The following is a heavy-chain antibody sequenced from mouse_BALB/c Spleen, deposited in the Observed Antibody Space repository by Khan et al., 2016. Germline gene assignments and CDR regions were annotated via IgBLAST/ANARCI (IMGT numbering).Heavy chain of an antibody. CDR3: ARPRFAY. Sequence: QVQLKQSGAELAKPGASVKMSCKASGYTFTGYWMHWVKQRPGQGLEWIGYINPSTGYTEYNEKFKDKATLTADKSSSTAYMQLSSLTSEDSAVYYGARPRFAYWGQGTLVTVSA. V-gene: IGHV1-7*01. CDR2: INPSTGYT. J-gene: IGHJ3*01. CDR1: GYTFTGYW.